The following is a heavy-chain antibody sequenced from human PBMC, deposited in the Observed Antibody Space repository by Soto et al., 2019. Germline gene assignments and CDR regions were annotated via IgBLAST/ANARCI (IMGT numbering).Heavy chain of an antibody. D-gene: IGHD4-17*01. CDR3: AADPTNDYGDYAFDY. J-gene: IGHJ4*02. V-gene: IGHV1-3*01. Sequence: GASVKVSCKASGYTFTSYAMHWVRQAPGQRLEWMGWINAGNGNTKYSQKFQGRVTITRDTSASTAYMELSSLRSEDTAVYYCAADPTNDYGDYAFDYWGQGTLVTVSS. CDR2: INAGNGNT. CDR1: GYTFTSYA.